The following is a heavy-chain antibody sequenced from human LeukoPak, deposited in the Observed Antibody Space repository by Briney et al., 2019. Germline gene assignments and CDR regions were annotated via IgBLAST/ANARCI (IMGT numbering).Heavy chain of an antibody. J-gene: IGHJ4*02. CDR1: GYTFTSYD. D-gene: IGHD6-6*01. Sequence: ASVKVSCKASGYTFTSYDINWVRQATGQGLEWMGWMNPNSGNTAYAQKFQGRVTMSRDTSISTAYMELSSLRSEDTAVYYCARLPKYSKPLDYWGQGTLVTVSS. CDR2: MNPNSGNT. V-gene: IGHV1-8*01. CDR3: ARLPKYSKPLDY.